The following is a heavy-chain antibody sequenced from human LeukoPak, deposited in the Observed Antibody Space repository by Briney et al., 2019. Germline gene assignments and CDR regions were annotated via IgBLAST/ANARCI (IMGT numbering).Heavy chain of an antibody. J-gene: IGHJ4*02. CDR1: GATFSSYA. Sequence: ASVKVSCKASGATFSSYATSWVRQAPGQGLEWMGRFIPILGIANYAQKFQGRVTITADKSTSTTYMELSSLSSEDTAVYYCARVRCSSTSCYAFLFDYWGQGTLVTVSS. CDR2: FIPILGIA. V-gene: IGHV1-69*04. CDR3: ARVRCSSTSCYAFLFDY. D-gene: IGHD2-2*01.